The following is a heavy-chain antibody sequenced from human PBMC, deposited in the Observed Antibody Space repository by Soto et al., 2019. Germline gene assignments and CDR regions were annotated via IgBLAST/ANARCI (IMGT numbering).Heavy chain of an antibody. Sequence: EVQLVESGGGLVQPGGSLRVSCAASGFTFGSYWMNWVRQAPGKGLVCVSRIDSDGSSTTYADSVKGRFTTSRDNAKNTLYLQMSSLRVEDTAVYYCARGRPYGMDVWGQGTTVTVSS. CDR3: ARGRPYGMDV. CDR2: IDSDGSST. V-gene: IGHV3-74*01. CDR1: GFTFGSYW. J-gene: IGHJ6*02.